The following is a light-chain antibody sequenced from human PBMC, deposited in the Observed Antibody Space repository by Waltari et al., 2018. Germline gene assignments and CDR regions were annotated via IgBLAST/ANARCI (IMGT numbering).Light chain of an antibody. CDR2: DVS. Sequence: QSALTQPASVSESPGQSITISCTGTSSDVGGYNYVSWYQQHIGKAPKLMIYDVSKRPSGVSNRFSGSKSGNTASLTISGLQAEGEADYYCSSYTSSSTWVFGGGTKLTVL. J-gene: IGLJ3*02. V-gene: IGLV2-14*01. CDR3: SSYTSSSTWV. CDR1: SSDVGGYNY.